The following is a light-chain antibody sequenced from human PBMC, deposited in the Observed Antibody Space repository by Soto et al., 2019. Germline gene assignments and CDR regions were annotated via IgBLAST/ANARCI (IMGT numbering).Light chain of an antibody. CDR2: GAS. CDR1: QSVGNN. Sequence: EVVLTQSPATLSVSPGERASLSCSTSQSVGNNLAWYQQKPGQAPRLLIYGASNRATGIPDRFSGSGSGIDFTLTISRLEPEDSAVYYCQQYNSWPPITFGQGTRLEIK. V-gene: IGKV3D-15*01. J-gene: IGKJ5*01. CDR3: QQYNSWPPIT.